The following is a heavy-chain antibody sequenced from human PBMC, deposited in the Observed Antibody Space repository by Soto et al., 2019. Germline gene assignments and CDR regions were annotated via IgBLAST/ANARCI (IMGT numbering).Heavy chain of an antibody. CDR2: ISWKDEK. D-gene: IGHD1-26*01. CDR1: GFSLSTSGAG. Sequence: QITLKDSGPTLVKPTQTLTVTCTFSGFSLSTSGAGVGWIRQSPGKAPEWLALISWKDEKRYNPGLKSRLTMTKDTSKNQLVLTMTDLDPVDTATYFCAHRYGGNYYRWYFDSWGQGTLVTGSS. V-gene: IGHV2-5*01. CDR3: AHRYGGNYYRWYFDS. J-gene: IGHJ4*02.